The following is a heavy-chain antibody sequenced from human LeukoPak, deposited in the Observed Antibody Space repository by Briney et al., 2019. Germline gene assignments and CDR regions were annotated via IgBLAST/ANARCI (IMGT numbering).Heavy chain of an antibody. CDR3: ARRIVAARFFDY. CDR2: INHSGST. V-gene: IGHV4-34*01. J-gene: IGHJ4*02. Sequence: PSETLSLTCAVYGGSFSGYYWSWIRRPPGKGLEWIGEINHSGSTNYNPSLKSRVTISVDTSKNQFSLKLSSVTAADTAVYYCARRIVAARFFDYWGQGTLVTVSS. CDR1: GGSFSGYY. D-gene: IGHD6-6*01.